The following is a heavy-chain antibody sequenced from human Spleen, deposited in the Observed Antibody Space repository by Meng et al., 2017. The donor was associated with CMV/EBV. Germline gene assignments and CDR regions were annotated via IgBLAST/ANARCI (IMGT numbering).Heavy chain of an antibody. Sequence: SVKVSCKASGYTLISYYLHWVRQAPGQGLEWMGGIIPAFGTPNYAQKFQGRVTVTADDSTGTAYLELRSLTSDDTAMYFCARGRFASPNAYDMWGQGTKVTVSS. CDR1: GYTLISYY. CDR3: ARGRFASPNAYDM. CDR2: IIPAFGTP. J-gene: IGHJ3*02. V-gene: IGHV1-69*13. D-gene: IGHD3-3*01.